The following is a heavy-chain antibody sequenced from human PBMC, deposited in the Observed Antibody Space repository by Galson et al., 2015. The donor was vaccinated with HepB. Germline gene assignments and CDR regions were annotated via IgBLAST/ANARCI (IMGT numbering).Heavy chain of an antibody. V-gene: IGHV7-4-1*02. Sequence: SVKVSCKASGYTFTSYAMNWVRQAPGQGLEWMGWINTNTGNPTYAQGFTGRFVFSLDTSVSTAYLQISSLKASDTAMYYCARHVVATILLDAFDIWGQGTMVTVSS. J-gene: IGHJ3*02. CDR3: ARHVVATILLDAFDI. CDR2: INTNTGNP. CDR1: GYTFTSYA. D-gene: IGHD5-12*01.